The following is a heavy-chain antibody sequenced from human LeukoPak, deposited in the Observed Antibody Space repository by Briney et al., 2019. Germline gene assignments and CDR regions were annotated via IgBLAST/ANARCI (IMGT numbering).Heavy chain of an antibody. CDR2: IYPGDSDT. D-gene: IGHD2-21*02. CDR1: GYSFTSYW. V-gene: IGHV5-51*01. Sequence: TAGESLKISCKGSGYSFTSYWIGWVRQMPGKGLEWMGIIYPGDSDTRYSPSFQGQVTISADKSISTAYLQWSSLKASDTAMYYCASVEAYCGGDCYPADAFDIWGQGTMVTVSS. J-gene: IGHJ3*02. CDR3: ASVEAYCGGDCYPADAFDI.